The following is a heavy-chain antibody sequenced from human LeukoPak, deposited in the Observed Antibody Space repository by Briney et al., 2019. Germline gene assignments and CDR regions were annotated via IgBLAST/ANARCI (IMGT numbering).Heavy chain of an antibody. Sequence: ASVKVSCKASGYTFTSYGISWVRQAPGQGLEWMGWISAYNGNTNYAQKLQGRGTMTTDTSTSTAYMELRSLRSDDTAVYYCAKDRPLYYYDSSGYPFDYWGQGTLVTVSS. D-gene: IGHD3-22*01. CDR2: ISAYNGNT. CDR3: AKDRPLYYYDSSGYPFDY. J-gene: IGHJ4*02. CDR1: GYTFTSYG. V-gene: IGHV1-18*01.